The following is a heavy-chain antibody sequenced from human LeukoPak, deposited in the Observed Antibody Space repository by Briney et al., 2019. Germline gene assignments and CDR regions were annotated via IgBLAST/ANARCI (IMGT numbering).Heavy chain of an antibody. CDR1: GGTFSSYA. CDR3: ARPSYKGAI. CDR2: INPNSGGT. J-gene: IGHJ4*02. Sequence: ASVKVSCKASGGTFSSYAISWVRQAPGQGLEWMGWINPNSGGTNYAQKFQGRITMTRDTSISTAYMELSRLRSDDTAVYYCARPSYKGAIWGQGTLVTVSS. D-gene: IGHD4/OR15-4a*01. V-gene: IGHV1-2*02.